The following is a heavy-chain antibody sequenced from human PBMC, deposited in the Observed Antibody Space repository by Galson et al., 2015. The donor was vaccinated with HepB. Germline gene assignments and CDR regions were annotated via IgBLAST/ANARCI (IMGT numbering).Heavy chain of an antibody. CDR1: GGAISNSH. CDR2: IYYTGST. V-gene: IGHV4-59*01. CDR3: AKDRGYIGNVWPVYYGMDV. J-gene: IGHJ6*02. Sequence: ETLSLTCIVAGGAISNSHWTCIRQLPEKGLEYLGYIYYTGSTNYNPSFKSRVTISIDTSRTQLSLNLESVTAADTAIYYCAKDRGYIGNVWPVYYGMDVWGPGTTVTVSS. D-gene: IGHD1-26*01.